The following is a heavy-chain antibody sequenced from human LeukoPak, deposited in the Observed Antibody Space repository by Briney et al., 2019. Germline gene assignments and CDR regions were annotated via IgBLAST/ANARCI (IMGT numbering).Heavy chain of an antibody. Sequence: ASVKVSCKASGYTFTAYCIHWVRQAPGQGFEWMGWIDPNTGQTDYAQKFQGRVTATRDTSINTAYRDLSSLRSDDTAAYYGARVVGQGTAMPSRDFFDYWGQGTLVTVSS. D-gene: IGHD5-18*01. V-gene: IGHV1-2*02. CDR3: ARVVGQGTAMPSRDFFDY. J-gene: IGHJ4*02. CDR2: IDPNTGQT. CDR1: GYTFTAYC.